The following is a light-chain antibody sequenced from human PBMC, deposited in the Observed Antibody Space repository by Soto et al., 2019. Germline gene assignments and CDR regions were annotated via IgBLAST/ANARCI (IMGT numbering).Light chain of an antibody. Sequence: TQSPLSLSVTPGEPASISCRSSQSLLHSNGYNYLAWYQQKPGKAPKLLIYAASTLQSGVPSRFSGSGSGTEFTLTISSLQPEDFATYYCQQLDSYPLTFGGGTKVDIK. CDR2: AAS. CDR1: QSLLHSNGYNY. J-gene: IGKJ4*01. V-gene: IGKV1-9*01. CDR3: QQLDSYPLT.